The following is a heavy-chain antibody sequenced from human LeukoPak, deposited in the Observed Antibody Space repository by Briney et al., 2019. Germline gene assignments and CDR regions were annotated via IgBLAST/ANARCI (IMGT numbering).Heavy chain of an antibody. J-gene: IGHJ5*02. Sequence: PGRSLRLSCAASGFTFSSYGMHWVRQAPGKGLEWVAVIWYDGSNKYYADSVKGRFTISRDNSKNTLYLQMNSLRAEDTAVYYCARESSSGWTNWFDPWGQGTLVTVSS. CDR1: GFTFSSYG. V-gene: IGHV3-33*01. CDR2: IWYDGSNK. D-gene: IGHD6-19*01. CDR3: ARESSSGWTNWFDP.